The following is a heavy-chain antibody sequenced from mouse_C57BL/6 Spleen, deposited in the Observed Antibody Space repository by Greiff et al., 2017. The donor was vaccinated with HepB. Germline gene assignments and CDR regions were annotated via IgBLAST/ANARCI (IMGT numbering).Heavy chain of an antibody. Sequence: QVQLKQPGAELVRPGTSVKLSCKASGYTFTSYWMHWVKQRPGQGLEWIGVIDPSDSYTNYNQKFKGKATLTVDTSSSTAYMQLSSLTSEDSAVYYCARKFSNPYYFDYWGQGTTLTVSS. D-gene: IGHD2-5*01. J-gene: IGHJ2*01. CDR3: ARKFSNPYYFDY. CDR1: GYTFTSYW. V-gene: IGHV1-59*01. CDR2: IDPSDSYT.